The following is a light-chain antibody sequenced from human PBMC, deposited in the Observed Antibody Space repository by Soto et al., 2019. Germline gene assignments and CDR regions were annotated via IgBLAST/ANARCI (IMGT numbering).Light chain of an antibody. CDR3: QQRKNWQVT. J-gene: IGKJ5*01. CDR1: QSVSSSY. Sequence: EIVLTQSPGTLSLSPGERATLSCRAIQSVSSSYLAWYQQKPGQAPRLLIYGASSRATGIPDRFSGSGSGTDFTLTISSLEPEDFAVYYCQQRKNWQVTFGQGTRLEIK. V-gene: IGKV3D-20*02. CDR2: GAS.